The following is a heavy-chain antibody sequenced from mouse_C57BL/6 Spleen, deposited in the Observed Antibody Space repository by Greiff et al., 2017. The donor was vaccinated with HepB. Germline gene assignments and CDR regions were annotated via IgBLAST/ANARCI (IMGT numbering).Heavy chain of an antibody. CDR3: ARNTMVTDYYAMDY. J-gene: IGHJ4*01. V-gene: IGHV5-17*01. D-gene: IGHD2-2*01. CDR1: GFTFSDYG. CDR2: ISSGSSTI. Sequence: EVKVVESGGGLVKPGGSLKLSCAASGFTFSDYGMHWVRQAPEKGLEWVAYISSGSSTIYYADTVKGRFTISRDNAKNTLFLQMTSLRSEDTAMYYCARNTMVTDYYAMDYWGQGTSVTVSS.